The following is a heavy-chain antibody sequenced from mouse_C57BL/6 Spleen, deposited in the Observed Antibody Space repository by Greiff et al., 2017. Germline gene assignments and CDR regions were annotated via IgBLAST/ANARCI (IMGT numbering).Heavy chain of an antibody. CDR3: ANLITTVVATPDY. CDR2: INPSSGYT. V-gene: IGHV1-7*01. CDR1: GYTFTSYW. J-gene: IGHJ2*01. D-gene: IGHD1-1*01. Sequence: VQLQQSGAELAKPGASVKLSCKASGYTFTSYWMHWVKQRPGQGLAWIGYINPSSGYTKYNQKFKDKATLTADKSSSTAYMQLSSLTYEDSAVYYCANLITTVVATPDYWGQGTTLTVSS.